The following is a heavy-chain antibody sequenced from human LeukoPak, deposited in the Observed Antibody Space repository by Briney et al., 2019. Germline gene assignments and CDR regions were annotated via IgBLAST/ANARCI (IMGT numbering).Heavy chain of an antibody. J-gene: IGHJ4*02. CDR2: MNPNSGNT. D-gene: IGHD3-16*02. CDR3: ARGHYDYVWGSYRPSSDY. V-gene: IGHV1-8*01. CDR1: GYTFTSYD. Sequence: GASVKVSCEASGYTFTSYDINWVRQATGQGLEWMGWMNPNSGNTGYAQKFQGRVTMTRNTSISTAYMELSSLRSEDTAVYYCARGHYDYVWGSYRPSSDYWGQGTLVTVSS.